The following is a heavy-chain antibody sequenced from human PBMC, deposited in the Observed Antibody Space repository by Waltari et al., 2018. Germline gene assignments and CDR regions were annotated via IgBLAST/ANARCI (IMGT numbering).Heavy chain of an antibody. J-gene: IGHJ4*02. CDR1: GFTFSAYL. V-gene: IGHV3-74*01. CDR3: ARKGGRGYAYGPFYFDY. Sequence: EVQLVEAGGDLVQPGGSLRLTCAAAGFTFSAYLMHCVRQSPGKGPVWVSRINGDGYGITYSDSVKGRFTISRDNTKNTLYLQMNSLRVEDTAVYYCARKGGRGYAYGPFYFDYWGQGALVIVSS. CDR2: INGDGYGI. D-gene: IGHD5-12*01.